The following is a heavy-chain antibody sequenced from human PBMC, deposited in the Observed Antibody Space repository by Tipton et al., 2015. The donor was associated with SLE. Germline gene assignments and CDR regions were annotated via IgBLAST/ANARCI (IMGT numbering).Heavy chain of an antibody. CDR1: GGSLSSADYY. J-gene: IGHJ5*02. CDR3: ASRRRNYDFWGGPAYGS. V-gene: IGHV4-30-4*01. CDR2: IFYSGTT. D-gene: IGHD3-3*01. Sequence: TLSLTCSVSGGSLSSADYYWSWIRQPPGKGLEWIGYIFYSGTTYYNPSLKSRVTISVDTSKNQFSLKLTSVTAADTAGYYCASRRRNYDFWGGPAYGSWGQGTLVTVSS.